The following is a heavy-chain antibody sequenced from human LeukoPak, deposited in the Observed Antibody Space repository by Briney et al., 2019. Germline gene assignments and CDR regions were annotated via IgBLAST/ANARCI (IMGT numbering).Heavy chain of an antibody. D-gene: IGHD2-2*01. CDR1: GGSFSGYY. CDR3: ARRPLVVPAARRNGYFDY. J-gene: IGHJ4*02. Sequence: SETLSLTCAVYGGSFSGYYWSWIRQPPGKGLEWIGEISHSGSTNYNPSLKSRVTISVDTSKNQFSLKLSSVTAADTAVYYCARRPLVVPAARRNGYFDYWGQGTLVTVSS. V-gene: IGHV4-34*01. CDR2: ISHSGST.